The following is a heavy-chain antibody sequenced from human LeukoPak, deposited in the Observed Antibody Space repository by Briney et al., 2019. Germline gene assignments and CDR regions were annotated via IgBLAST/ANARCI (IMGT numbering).Heavy chain of an antibody. J-gene: IGHJ4*02. CDR1: GFTFTKYW. CDR2: IKQDGSDK. D-gene: IGHD1-14*01. Sequence: GGSLRLSCAASGFTFTKYWMTWVRQAPGKGLEWVGNIKQDGSDKNYMDSVKGRFTISRDNTKNSVYLQMSSLRAEDTAVYYCAREVWGPEYXGXGTLVTVSS. V-gene: IGHV3-7*01. CDR3: AREVWGPEY.